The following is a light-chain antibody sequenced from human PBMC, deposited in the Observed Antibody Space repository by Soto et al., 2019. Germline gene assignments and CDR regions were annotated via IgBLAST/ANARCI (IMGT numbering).Light chain of an antibody. J-gene: IGKJ4*01. CDR1: QSISSW. Sequence: DIQMTQSPSTLSASVGDRVNVTCRASQSISSWLAWYQQKPGKAPKLLMYKASSLESGVPSRFSGSGSGTEFTLTISSLQPDDFATYYCQQYDSFSLTFGGGTKVEIK. CDR2: KAS. V-gene: IGKV1-5*03. CDR3: QQYDSFSLT.